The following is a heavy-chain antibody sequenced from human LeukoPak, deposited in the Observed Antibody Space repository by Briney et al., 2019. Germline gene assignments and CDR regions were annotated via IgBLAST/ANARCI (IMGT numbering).Heavy chain of an antibody. V-gene: IGHV3-21*01. D-gene: IGHD5-18*01. CDR3: ARGGYGYFQH. Sequence: PGGSLRLSCAASGFTVSSNYMNWVRQAPGKGLEWVSSISSSSSYIYYADSVKGRFTISRDNAKNSLYLQMNSLRAEDTAVYYCARGGYGYFQHWGQGTLVTVSS. J-gene: IGHJ1*01. CDR2: ISSSSSYI. CDR1: GFTVSSNY.